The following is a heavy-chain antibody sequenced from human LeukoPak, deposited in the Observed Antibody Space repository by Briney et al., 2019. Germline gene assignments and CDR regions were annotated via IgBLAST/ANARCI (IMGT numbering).Heavy chain of an antibody. D-gene: IGHD6-13*01. J-gene: IGHJ4*02. Sequence: GGSLRLSCAASGFTFSNYGIHWVRQAPGKGLEWVAVIWSDGINKYYVDSVKGRFTISRDNSKNTLYLQMNSLRADDTAVYYCARSTYSSSSYYFDYWGQGSLVTVSS. V-gene: IGHV3-33*01. CDR3: ARSTYSSSSYYFDY. CDR2: IWSDGINK. CDR1: GFTFSNYG.